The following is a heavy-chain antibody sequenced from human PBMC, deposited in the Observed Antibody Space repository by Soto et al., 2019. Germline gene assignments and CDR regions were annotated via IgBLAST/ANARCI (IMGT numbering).Heavy chain of an antibody. CDR3: ARDRGYYYGSGSRGFDP. Sequence: QVQLVQSGAEVKKPGSSVKVSCKASGGTFSSYAISWVRQAPGQGLEWMGGIIPIFGTANYAQKFQGRVMITADESTSTAYMELSSLRSEDTAVYYCARDRGYYYGSGSRGFDPWGQGTLVTVSS. CDR2: IIPIFGTA. D-gene: IGHD3-10*01. V-gene: IGHV1-69*01. J-gene: IGHJ5*02. CDR1: GGTFSSYA.